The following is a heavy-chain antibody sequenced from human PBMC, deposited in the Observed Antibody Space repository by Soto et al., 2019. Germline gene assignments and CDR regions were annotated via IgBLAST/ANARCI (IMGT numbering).Heavy chain of an antibody. CDR3: AHIRRGYSYGYDAFDI. Sequence: QITLKESGPTLVKPTQTLTLTCTFSGFSLSTSGVGVGWIRQPPGKALEWLALIYWDDDKRYSPSLKSRLTITKDTYKNQVVLTMTNMDPVDTATYYCAHIRRGYSYGYDAFDIWGQGTMVTVSS. V-gene: IGHV2-5*02. D-gene: IGHD5-18*01. J-gene: IGHJ3*02. CDR2: IYWDDDK. CDR1: GFSLSTSGVG.